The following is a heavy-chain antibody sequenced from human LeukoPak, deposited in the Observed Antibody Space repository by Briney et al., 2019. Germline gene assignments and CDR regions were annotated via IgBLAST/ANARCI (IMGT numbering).Heavy chain of an antibody. CDR2: INSDGSTT. Sequence: HPGGSLRLSCAGSGFPFSNYGMNWVRQAPGKGLEWVSRINSDGSTTTYADSVKGRFTISRDNAKNTLYLQMNSLRAEDTAVYFCTRGGVDYWGQGTLVTVSS. V-gene: IGHV3-74*01. CDR1: GFPFSNYG. D-gene: IGHD3-10*01. J-gene: IGHJ4*02. CDR3: TRGGVDY.